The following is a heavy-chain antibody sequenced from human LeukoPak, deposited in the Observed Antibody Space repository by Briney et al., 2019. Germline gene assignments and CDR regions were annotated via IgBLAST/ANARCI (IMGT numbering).Heavy chain of an antibody. D-gene: IGHD6-13*01. Sequence: GGSLRLSCAASGFTFDDYAMHWVRQAPGKGLEWVSGISWNSGTIGYADSVKGRFTISRDNAKNSLYLQMNSLRSEDTAVYYCAKSIKEQQLVEYYYYYYGMDVWGQGTTVTVSS. CDR2: ISWNSGTI. J-gene: IGHJ6*02. CDR1: GFTFDDYA. CDR3: AKSIKEQQLVEYYYYYYGMDV. V-gene: IGHV3-9*01.